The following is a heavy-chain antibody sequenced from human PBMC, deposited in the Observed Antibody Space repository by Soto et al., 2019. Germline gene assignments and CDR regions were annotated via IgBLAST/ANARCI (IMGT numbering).Heavy chain of an antibody. D-gene: IGHD2-15*01. Sequence: QVQLQESGPGLVKPSETLSLTCAVSGVSLTTNNWWTWVRQAPGKGLEWVGEIYQTGNTNYNPSLNSRVIASLDKSKNQFFLKRTSVTAADTAIYYCARGGYCSGGSCSGWFDSWGKGTLVTVSS. CDR3: ARGGYCSGGSCSGWFDS. V-gene: IGHV4-4*02. CDR2: IYQTGNT. CDR1: GVSLTTNNW. J-gene: IGHJ5*01.